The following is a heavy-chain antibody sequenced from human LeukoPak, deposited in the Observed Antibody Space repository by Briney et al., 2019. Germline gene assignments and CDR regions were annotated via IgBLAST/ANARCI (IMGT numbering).Heavy chain of an antibody. D-gene: IGHD1-26*01. V-gene: IGHV3-33*01. Sequence: ALRLSCAASGFTLSSYGMHWVRQAPGKGLEWVAVIWYDGSKKYYVDSVKGRFTISRDNSKNTLYLQMNSLRAEDTAVYYCARDQSGSYDFDYWGQGTLVTVSS. CDR1: GFTLSSYG. CDR3: ARDQSGSYDFDY. J-gene: IGHJ4*02. CDR2: IWYDGSKK.